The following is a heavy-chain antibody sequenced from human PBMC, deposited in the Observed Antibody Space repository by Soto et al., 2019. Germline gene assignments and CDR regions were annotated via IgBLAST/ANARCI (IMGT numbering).Heavy chain of an antibody. CDR2: ISSSSDIM. CDR3: ASGQRGSQSSWFDP. CDR1: GFSFSSNS. Sequence: DVQLVESGGGLVQPGGSLRLSCAASGFSFSSNSMNWVRQAPGKGLEWVSYISSSSDIMDYADSVKGRFTISRDNAKNSLYLQMNSLRAEDTAVYYCASGQRGSQSSWFDPWGQGTRVTVSS. J-gene: IGHJ5*02. V-gene: IGHV3-48*01. D-gene: IGHD2-2*01.